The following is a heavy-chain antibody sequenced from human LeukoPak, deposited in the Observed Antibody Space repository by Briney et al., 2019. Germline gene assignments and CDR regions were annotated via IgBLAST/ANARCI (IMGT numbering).Heavy chain of an antibody. Sequence: SVKVSCKASGGTFSSYAISWVRQAPGQGLEWMGRIIPILGIANYAQKFQGRVTITADKSTSTAYMELSSLRSEDTAAYYCATFKYYYDSSGDFDYWGQGTLVTVSS. J-gene: IGHJ4*02. CDR2: IIPILGIA. V-gene: IGHV1-69*04. CDR3: ATFKYYYDSSGDFDY. CDR1: GGTFSSYA. D-gene: IGHD3-22*01.